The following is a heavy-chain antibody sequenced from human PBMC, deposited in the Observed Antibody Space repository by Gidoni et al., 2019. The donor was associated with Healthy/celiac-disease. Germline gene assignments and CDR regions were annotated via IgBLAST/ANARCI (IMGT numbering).Heavy chain of an antibody. CDR2: IYYSGST. J-gene: IGHJ6*02. CDR3: AGDTDYGDPDYYYYGMDV. Sequence: QVQLQESGPGLVKPSETLSLTCTVSGGSISSYYWSWIRQPPGTGLEWIGYIYYSGSTNYNPSLKSRVTISVDTSKNQFSLKLSSVTAADTAVYYCAGDTDYGDPDYYYYGMDVWGQGTTVTVSS. V-gene: IGHV4-59*01. D-gene: IGHD4-17*01. CDR1: GGSISSYY.